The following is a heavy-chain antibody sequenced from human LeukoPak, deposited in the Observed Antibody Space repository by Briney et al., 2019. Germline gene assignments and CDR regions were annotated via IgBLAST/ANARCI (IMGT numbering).Heavy chain of an antibody. CDR1: GYTFTGYY. CDR3: AKVGFQWLVYYYYYMDV. D-gene: IGHD6-19*01. Sequence: ASVKVSCKASGYTFTGYYMHWVRQAPGQGLEWMGWINPNSGGTNYAQKFQGRVTMTRDTSISTAYMELSRLRSDDTAVYYCAKVGFQWLVYYYYYMDVWGKGTTVTVSS. J-gene: IGHJ6*03. V-gene: IGHV1-2*02. CDR2: INPNSGGT.